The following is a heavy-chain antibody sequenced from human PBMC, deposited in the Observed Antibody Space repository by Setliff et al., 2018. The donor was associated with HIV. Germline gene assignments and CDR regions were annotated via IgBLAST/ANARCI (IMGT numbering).Heavy chain of an antibody. CDR2: IKSETDGGTT. Sequence: GGSLRLSCAVSGLRVSDAWPSWVRQAPGKGLEWLARIKSETDGGTTDYAAPVKGRFTILGDDSKNMLYLEMSNLQTEDTAMYYCTHMGHYFDGTGYNRMYYFDYWGQGALVTVSS. J-gene: IGHJ4*02. V-gene: IGHV3-15*01. D-gene: IGHD3-22*01. CDR3: THMGHYFDGTGYNRMYYFDY. CDR1: GLRVSDAW.